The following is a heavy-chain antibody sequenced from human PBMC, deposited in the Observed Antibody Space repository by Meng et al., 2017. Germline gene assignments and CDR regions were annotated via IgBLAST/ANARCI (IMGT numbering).Heavy chain of an antibody. CDR3: AGIFGELFDWFDP. CDR1: GFTFSSYW. J-gene: IGHJ5*01. V-gene: IGHV3-74*01. D-gene: IGHD3-10*02. CDR2: INSDGSST. Sequence: GESLKISCAASGFTFSSYWMHWVRQAPGKGLVWVSRINSDGSSTSYADSVKGRFTISRDNAKNTLYLQMNSLRAEDTAVYYCAGIFGELFDWFDPWGQGTPVTVSS.